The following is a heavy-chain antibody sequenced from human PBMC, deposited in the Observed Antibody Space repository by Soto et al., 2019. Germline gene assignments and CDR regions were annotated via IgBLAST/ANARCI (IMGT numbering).Heavy chain of an antibody. CDR1: GFTFDDYA. V-gene: IGHV3-9*01. D-gene: IGHD6-6*01. CDR2: ISWNSGSI. J-gene: IGHJ3*02. CDR3: AKDKERIAAHPDDAFDI. Sequence: GGSLRLSCAASGFTFDDYAMHWVRQAPGKGLEWVSGISWNSGSIGYADSVKGRFTISRDNAKNSLYLQMNSLRAEDTALYYCAKDKERIAAHPDDAFDIWGQGTMVTVSS.